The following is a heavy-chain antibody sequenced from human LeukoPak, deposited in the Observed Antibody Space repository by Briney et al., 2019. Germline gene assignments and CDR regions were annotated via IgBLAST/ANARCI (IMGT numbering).Heavy chain of an antibody. CDR1: GGSISSYY. Sequence: NPSETLSLTCTVSGGSISSYYWGWIRQPPGKGLEWIGSIYHSGSTYYNPSLKSRVTISVDTSKNQFSLKLSSVTAADTAVYYCARIVSYGGNPYYFDYWGQGTLVTVSS. V-gene: IGHV4-38-2*02. J-gene: IGHJ4*02. CDR3: ARIVSYGGNPYYFDY. D-gene: IGHD4-23*01. CDR2: IYHSGST.